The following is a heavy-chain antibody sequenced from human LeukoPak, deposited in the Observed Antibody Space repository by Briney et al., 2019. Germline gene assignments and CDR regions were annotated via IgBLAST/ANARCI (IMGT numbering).Heavy chain of an antibody. CDR3: ARLLSRYLYYFDY. V-gene: IGHV4-34*01. CDR2: INHSGST. CDR1: DDSITMYY. J-gene: IGHJ4*02. D-gene: IGHD2-2*02. Sequence: PSETLSLTCTVSDDSITMYYWTWIRQPPGKGLEWIGEINHSGSTNYNPSLKSRVTISVDTSKNQFSLKLSSVTAADTAVYYCARLLSRYLYYFDYWGQGTLVTVSS.